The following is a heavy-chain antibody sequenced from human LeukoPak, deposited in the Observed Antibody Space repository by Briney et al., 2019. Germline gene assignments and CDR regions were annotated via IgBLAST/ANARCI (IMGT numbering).Heavy chain of an antibody. D-gene: IGHD2-2*01. CDR2: INPNSGGT. CDR1: GYTFTGYY. V-gene: IGHV1-2*02. Sequence: ASVKVSCKASGYTFTGYYMHWVRQAPGQGLEWMGWINPNSGGTNYAQKFQGRVTMTRDTSISTAYMELSRLRSDDTAVYYCASGGVVVPAARNYYYYYGMDVWGQGTTVTVSS. J-gene: IGHJ6*02. CDR3: ASGGVVVPAARNYYYYYGMDV.